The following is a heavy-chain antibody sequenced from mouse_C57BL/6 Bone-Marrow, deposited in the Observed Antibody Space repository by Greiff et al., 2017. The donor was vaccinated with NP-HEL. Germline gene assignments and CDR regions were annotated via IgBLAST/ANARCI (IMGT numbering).Heavy chain of an antibody. CDR3: ARAVYYTFAD. V-gene: IGHV1-55*01. CDR1: GYTFTSYW. J-gene: IGHJ3*01. Sequence: QVQLQQPGAELVKPGASVKMSCKASGYTFTSYWITWVKQRPGQGLEWIGDIYPGSGSTNYTEKFKSKATLTVDTSSSTAYMQLSSLTSEDSAVYYCARAVYYTFADWGQGTLVTVSA. CDR2: IYPGSGST. D-gene: IGHD2-1*01.